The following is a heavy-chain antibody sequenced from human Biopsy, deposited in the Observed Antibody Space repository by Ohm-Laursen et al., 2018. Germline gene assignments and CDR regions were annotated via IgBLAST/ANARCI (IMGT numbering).Heavy chain of an antibody. CDR2: IFNSANT. Sequence: TLSLTCTVSGGSISSGGSYWSWIRQRPGKGLEWIGYIFNSANTHYNPSLKNLITISGDTSKNQFSLKLNSVTAADTAVYYCARDYDTSGYYYVSWGQGTLVTVSS. J-gene: IGHJ5*02. D-gene: IGHD3-22*01. V-gene: IGHV4-31*01. CDR3: ARDYDTSGYYYVS. CDR1: GGSISSGGSY.